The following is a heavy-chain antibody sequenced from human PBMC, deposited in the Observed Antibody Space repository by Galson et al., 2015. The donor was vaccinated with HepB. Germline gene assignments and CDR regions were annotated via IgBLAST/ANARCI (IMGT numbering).Heavy chain of an antibody. V-gene: IGHV3-21*01. Sequence: SLRLSCAASGFTFSSYSMNWVRQAPGKGLEWVSSISSSSSYIYYADSVKDQFTISRDNAKNSLYLQMNSLRAEDTAVYYCARSGPLYYYDSSGADYWGQGTLVTVSS. D-gene: IGHD3-22*01. CDR3: ARSGPLYYYDSSGADY. J-gene: IGHJ4*02. CDR1: GFTFSSYS. CDR2: ISSSSSYI.